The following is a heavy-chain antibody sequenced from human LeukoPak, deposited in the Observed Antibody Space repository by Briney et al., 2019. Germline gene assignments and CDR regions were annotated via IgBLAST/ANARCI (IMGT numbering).Heavy chain of an antibody. D-gene: IGHD4-17*01. Sequence: GGSLRLSCAASGFTFSSYSMNWVRQAPGKGLGWVSYISSSSSTISYAPSVKGRFTISRDNAKNSLYLQMNSLRAEDTAVYYCARGKDYGDIDYWGQGTLVTVSS. V-gene: IGHV3-48*01. J-gene: IGHJ4*02. CDR3: ARGKDYGDIDY. CDR1: GFTFSSYS. CDR2: ISSSSSTI.